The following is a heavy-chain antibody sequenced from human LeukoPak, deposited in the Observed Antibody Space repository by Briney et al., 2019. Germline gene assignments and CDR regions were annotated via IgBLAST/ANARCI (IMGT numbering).Heavy chain of an antibody. CDR1: GFSVSSNY. CDR3: ARVHPDYGDYGWSDP. Sequence: GGSLRLSCGASGFSVSSNYMSWVRQAPGKGLEWVSVIFSGGSTYYSDSVKGRFTISIDNSKSTLYLQMNSLRAEDTAIYYCARVHPDYGDYGWSDPWGQGTLVTVSS. J-gene: IGHJ5*02. D-gene: IGHD4-17*01. CDR2: IFSGGST. V-gene: IGHV3-53*01.